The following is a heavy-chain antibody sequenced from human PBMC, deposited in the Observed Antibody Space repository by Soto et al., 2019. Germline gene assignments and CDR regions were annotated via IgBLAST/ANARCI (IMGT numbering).Heavy chain of an antibody. CDR2: IIPIFGTA. V-gene: IGHV1-69*13. CDR1: GGTFSSYA. Sequence: SVKVSCKASGGTFSSYAISWVRQAPGQGLEWMGGIIPIFGTANYAQKSQGRVTITADESTSTAYMELSSLRSEDTAVYYCARTGLEMATISDYYYYGMDVWGQGTKVTV. D-gene: IGHD5-12*01. CDR3: ARTGLEMATISDYYYYGMDV. J-gene: IGHJ6*02.